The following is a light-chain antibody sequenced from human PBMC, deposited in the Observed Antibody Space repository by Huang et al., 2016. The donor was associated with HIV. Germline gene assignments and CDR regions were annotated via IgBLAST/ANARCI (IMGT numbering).Light chain of an antibody. J-gene: IGKJ5*01. CDR2: KIF. CDR3: VQATQFIT. V-gene: IGKV2-24*01. CDR1: QSLVHSAGNTY. Sequence: DIVMTQTPLSSPVTLGQPASISCRSSQSLVHSAGNTYLSWLQQRPGQPPRLLIYKIFNRVAAVPDRFSGSGAGTDFTLKISRVEAEDVGVYYCVQATQFITFGQGTRLEIK.